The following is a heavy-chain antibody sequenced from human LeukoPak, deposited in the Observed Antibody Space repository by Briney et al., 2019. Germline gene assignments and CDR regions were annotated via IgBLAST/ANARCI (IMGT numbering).Heavy chain of an antibody. Sequence: PGGSLRLSCAASGFTVSSNYMSWVRQAPGKGLEWVSIIHTGGTIYYADSVKGRFTISRDISKNMLFLQMSSLRAEDTALYYCAKDPGFYYDSGGYSVYWGQGALVTVSS. CDR2: IHTGGTI. CDR1: GFTVSSNY. V-gene: IGHV3-53*01. CDR3: AKDPGFYYDSGGYSVY. J-gene: IGHJ4*02. D-gene: IGHD3-22*01.